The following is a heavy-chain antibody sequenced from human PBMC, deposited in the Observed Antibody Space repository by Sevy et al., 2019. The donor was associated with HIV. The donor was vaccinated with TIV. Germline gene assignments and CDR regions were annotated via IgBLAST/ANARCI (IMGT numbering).Heavy chain of an antibody. CDR2: IWYDGSNK. CDR3: ARDPYYDSSGPHLPSRPQGGMDV. Sequence: GGSLRLSCAASEFTFSSYGMHWVRQAPGKGLEWVAVIWYDGSNKYYADSVKGRFTISRDNSKNTLYLQMNSLRAEDTAVYYCARDPYYDSSGPHLPSRPQGGMDVWGQGTTVTVSS. D-gene: IGHD3-22*01. CDR1: EFTFSSYG. J-gene: IGHJ6*02. V-gene: IGHV3-33*01.